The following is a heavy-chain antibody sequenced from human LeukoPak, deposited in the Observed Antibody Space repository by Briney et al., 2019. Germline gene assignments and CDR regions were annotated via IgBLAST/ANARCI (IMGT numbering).Heavy chain of an antibody. D-gene: IGHD1-1*01. CDR2: ISYDGTNK. CDR1: GFTFSGFA. Sequence: GGSLRLSCAASGFTFSGFAMHWVRQAPGKGLEWVAVISYDGTNKYSADSVKGRFTISRDNSKNTLYLQMNSLRAEDTAVYYCARERNQLTLPIDYWGQGTLVTVSS. V-gene: IGHV3-30*04. CDR3: ARERNQLTLPIDY. J-gene: IGHJ4*02.